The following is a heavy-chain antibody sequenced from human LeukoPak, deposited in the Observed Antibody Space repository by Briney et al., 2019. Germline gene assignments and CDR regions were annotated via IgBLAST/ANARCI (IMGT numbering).Heavy chain of an antibody. CDR2: IYYSGST. CDR3: ARNTYYGYVWGSYRSTSNVDY. D-gene: IGHD3-16*02. J-gene: IGHJ4*02. Sequence: SETLSLTCTVSGGSISSSSYYWGWIRQPPGKGLEWIGSIYYSGSTYYNPSLKSRVTISVDTSKNQFSLKLSSVTAADTAVYYCARNTYYGYVWGSYRSTSNVDYWGQGTLVTVSS. V-gene: IGHV4-39*07. CDR1: GGSISSSSYY.